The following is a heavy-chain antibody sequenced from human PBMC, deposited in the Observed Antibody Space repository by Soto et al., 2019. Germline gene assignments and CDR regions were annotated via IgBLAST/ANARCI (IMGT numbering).Heavy chain of an antibody. CDR3: ARSGSVTTQYYHGMDV. D-gene: IGHD4-17*01. CDR2: IIPVLDIA. CDR1: GGTFNSDV. Sequence: QVQLVQSGAEAKSPGSSVKVSCKASGGTFNSDVINWVRQAPGQGLEWMGRIIPVLDIADYAQNFQGRVTITADKSTPTVHMEMSGLRSEDTAVFYCARSGSVTTQYYHGMDVWGQGTTVTVSS. J-gene: IGHJ6*02. V-gene: IGHV1-69*04.